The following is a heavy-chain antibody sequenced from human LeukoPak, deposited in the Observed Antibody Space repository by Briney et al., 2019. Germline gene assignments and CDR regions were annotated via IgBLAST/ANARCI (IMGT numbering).Heavy chain of an antibody. CDR2: ILHSGST. CDR1: GGSISSSNW. CDR3: TSRDYYASTGYFPS. Sequence: SGTLSLTCAVSGGSISSSNWWTWVRQPPEKGLEWIGEILHSGSTTYNPSLKSRVTISFDKSKNQFSLKLSSVTAADTAVYFCTSRDYYASTGYFPSWGQGTLVTVSS. D-gene: IGHD3-22*01. V-gene: IGHV4-4*02. J-gene: IGHJ5*02.